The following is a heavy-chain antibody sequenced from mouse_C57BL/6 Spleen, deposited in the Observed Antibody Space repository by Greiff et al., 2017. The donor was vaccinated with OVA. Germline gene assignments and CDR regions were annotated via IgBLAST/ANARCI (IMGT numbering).Heavy chain of an antibody. V-gene: IGHV10-3*01. CDR2: IRSKSSNYAT. J-gene: IGHJ4*01. D-gene: IGHD1-1*01. CDR1: GFTFTTYA. CDR3: VREITTVVAMDAMDY. Sequence: EVQLVESGGGLVQPKGSLKLSCAASGFTFTTYAMHWVRQAPGKGLEWVARIRSKSSNYATYYADSVKDRFTISRDDSQSMLYLQMNNLKTEDTAMYYCVREITTVVAMDAMDYWGQGTSVTVSS.